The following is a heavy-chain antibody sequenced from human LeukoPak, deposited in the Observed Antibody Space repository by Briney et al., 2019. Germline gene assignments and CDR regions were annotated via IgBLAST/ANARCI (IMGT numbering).Heavy chain of an antibody. CDR3: AKYTERAFDI. Sequence: PGGSLILSCAASGFTFNGYAMSWVRQAPGKGLEWVSAISPTGAGTYYADSVKGLFTISRDNSKNTLYLQMNSLRAEDTAVYYCAKYTERAFDIWGQGTMVTVSS. J-gene: IGHJ3*02. CDR2: ISPTGAGT. CDR1: GFTFNGYA. D-gene: IGHD2-2*02. V-gene: IGHV3-23*01.